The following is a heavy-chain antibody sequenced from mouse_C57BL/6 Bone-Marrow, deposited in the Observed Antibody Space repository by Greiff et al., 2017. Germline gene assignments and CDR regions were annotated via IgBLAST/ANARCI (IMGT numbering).Heavy chain of an antibody. Sequence: VQLQQSGPELVKPGASVKISCKASGYSFTDYNMNWVKQSNGKSLEWIGVINPNYGTTSYNQKFKGKATLTVAQSSSTAYMQLNSLTSEDSAVYYCAPITTVAPAWFAYWGQGTLVTVSA. V-gene: IGHV1-39*01. CDR1: GYSFTDYN. J-gene: IGHJ3*01. CDR2: INPNYGTT. D-gene: IGHD1-1*01. CDR3: APITTVAPAWFAY.